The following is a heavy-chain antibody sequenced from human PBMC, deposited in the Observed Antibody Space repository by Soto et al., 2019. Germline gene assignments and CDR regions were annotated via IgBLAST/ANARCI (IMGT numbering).Heavy chain of an antibody. Sequence: QVQLVQSGAEVKKPGSSVKVSCKASGGTFSSYAISWVRQAPGQGLEWMGGIIPIFGTANYAQKFQGRVTITADESTSTAYVELGGLRCEGTAVYYCARGAVSGSYFKYWGQGTLVTVSS. V-gene: IGHV1-69*12. CDR3: ARGAVSGSYFKY. CDR1: GGTFSSYA. D-gene: IGHD1-26*01. J-gene: IGHJ4*02. CDR2: IIPIFGTA.